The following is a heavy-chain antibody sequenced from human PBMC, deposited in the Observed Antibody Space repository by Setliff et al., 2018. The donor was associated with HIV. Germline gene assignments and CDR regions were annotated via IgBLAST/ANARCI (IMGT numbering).Heavy chain of an antibody. CDR2: IYQTGST. Sequence: SETLSLTCTVSGYSISSGYYWGWIRQPPGKGLEWIATIYQTGSTNYSPSLKSRVTISLDMSKNQFSLKLTSVTAADTAVYYCARAPPGIQNDAFDVWGQGTMVTVSS. CDR3: ARAPPGIQNDAFDV. CDR1: GYSISSGYY. V-gene: IGHV4-38-2*02. J-gene: IGHJ3*01.